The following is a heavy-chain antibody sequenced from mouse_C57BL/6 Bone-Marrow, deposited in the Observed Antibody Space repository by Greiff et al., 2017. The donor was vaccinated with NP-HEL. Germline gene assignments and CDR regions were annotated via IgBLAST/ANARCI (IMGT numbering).Heavy chain of an antibody. CDR2: IDPENGDT. Sequence: EVKLMESGAELVRPGASVKLSCTASGFNIKDDYMHWVKQRPEQGLEWIGWIDPENGDTEYASKFQGKATITADTSSNTAYLQLSSLTSEDTAVYYCTTSFTTVVAWDYWGQGTTLTVSS. D-gene: IGHD1-1*01. CDR1: GFNIKDDY. CDR3: TTSFTTVVAWDY. J-gene: IGHJ2*01. V-gene: IGHV14-4*01.